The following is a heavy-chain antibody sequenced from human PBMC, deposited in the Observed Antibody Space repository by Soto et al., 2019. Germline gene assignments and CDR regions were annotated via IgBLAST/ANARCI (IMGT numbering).Heavy chain of an antibody. CDR2: ISSSGSTI. CDR1: GFTFSSYE. J-gene: IGHJ4*02. Sequence: LRLSCAASGFTFSSYEMNWVRQAPGKGLEWVSYISSSGSTIYYADSVKGRFTISRDNAKNSLYLQMNSLRAEDTAVYYCASLNYYDSSGYYSYWGQGTLVTVSS. CDR3: ASLNYYDSSGYYSY. V-gene: IGHV3-48*03. D-gene: IGHD3-22*01.